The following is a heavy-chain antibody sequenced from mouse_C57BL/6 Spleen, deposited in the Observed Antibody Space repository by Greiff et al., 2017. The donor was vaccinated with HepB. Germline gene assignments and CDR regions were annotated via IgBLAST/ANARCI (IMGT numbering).Heavy chain of an antibody. D-gene: IGHD2-5*01. CDR2: IWTGGGT. Sequence: QVQLQQSGPGLVAPSQSLSITCTVSGFSLTSYAISWVRQPPGKGLEWLGVIWTGGGTNYNSALKSRLSISKDNSKSQVFLKMNSLQTDDTARYYCARSTIVTYYPDYYAMDYWGQGTSVTVSS. V-gene: IGHV2-9-1*01. J-gene: IGHJ4*01. CDR1: GFSLTSYA. CDR3: ARSTIVTYYPDYYAMDY.